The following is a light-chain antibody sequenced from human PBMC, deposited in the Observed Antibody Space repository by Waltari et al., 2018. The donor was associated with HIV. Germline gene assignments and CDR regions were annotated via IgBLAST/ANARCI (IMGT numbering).Light chain of an antibody. J-gene: IGLJ2*01. Sequence: QPVLTQPPSASASLGASVTLTCTLSSGYSNYKVDWYQQRPGKGPRFVMRVGTGGIVGSKGEGIPDRFSVLGSGLNRYLTINSIQEEDEGDYHCGADHGSGSNFVAVFGGGTKLTVL. V-gene: IGLV9-49*01. CDR1: SGYSNYK. CDR2: VGTGGIVG. CDR3: GADHGSGSNFVAV.